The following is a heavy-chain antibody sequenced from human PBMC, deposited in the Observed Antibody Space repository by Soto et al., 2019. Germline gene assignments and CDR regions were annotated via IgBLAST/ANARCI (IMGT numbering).Heavy chain of an antibody. CDR1: GGAFSSYA. J-gene: IGHJ6*02. CDR2: IIPIFGTA. Sequence: SVKVSCKASGGAFSSYAISWVRQAPGQGLEWMGGIIPIFGTANYAQKFQGRVTITADESTSTAYMELSSLRSEDTAVYYCASASFNYVGGYYYGMDVWGQGTTVTVSS. D-gene: IGHD4-4*01. V-gene: IGHV1-69*13. CDR3: ASASFNYVGGYYYGMDV.